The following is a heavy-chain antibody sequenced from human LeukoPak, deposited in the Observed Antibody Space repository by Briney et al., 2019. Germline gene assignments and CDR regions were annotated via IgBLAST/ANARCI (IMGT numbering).Heavy chain of an antibody. CDR1: GFTSNNYY. Sequence: PGGSLRLSCAASGFTSNNYYMGWVRQAPGEGLEWVARIRNKANRYTTEYAASVKGRFTISRDDSENSLYLQMDSLKTEDTAVYYCARSPLGVAPFDYWGQGTLVTVSS. CDR3: ARSPLGVAPFDY. J-gene: IGHJ4*02. D-gene: IGHD3-10*01. V-gene: IGHV3-72*01. CDR2: IRNKANRYTT.